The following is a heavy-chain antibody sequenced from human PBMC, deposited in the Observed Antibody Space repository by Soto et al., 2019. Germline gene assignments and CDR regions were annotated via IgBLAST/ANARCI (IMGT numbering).Heavy chain of an antibody. CDR3: AKQEGTAVTTDWFDP. V-gene: IGHV3-23*01. CDR1: GFTFSSHA. Sequence: EVQLLESGGGLVQPGGSLRLSCAASGFTFSSHAMSWVRQAPGKGLEWVSAIGGSGGYTYYADSVKGRFTISRDNSKNTLYLQMNSLRADDTALYYCAKQEGTAVTTDWFDPWGQGTLVTVSS. D-gene: IGHD4-17*01. CDR2: IGGSGGYT. J-gene: IGHJ5*02.